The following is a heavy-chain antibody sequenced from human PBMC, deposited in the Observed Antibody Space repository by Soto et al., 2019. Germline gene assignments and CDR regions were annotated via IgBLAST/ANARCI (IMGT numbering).Heavy chain of an antibody. D-gene: IGHD5-18*01. Sequence: PSETLSLTCTVSGGSISSGGYYWSWIRQHPGKGLEWIVYIYYSGSTYYNPSLKSRVTISVDTSKNQFSLKLSSVTAADTAVYYCARSHATYIYGYGSWLDYWGQGTLVTVSS. J-gene: IGHJ4*02. CDR3: ARSHATYIYGYGSWLDY. CDR2: IYYSGST. V-gene: IGHV4-31*03. CDR1: GGSISSGGYY.